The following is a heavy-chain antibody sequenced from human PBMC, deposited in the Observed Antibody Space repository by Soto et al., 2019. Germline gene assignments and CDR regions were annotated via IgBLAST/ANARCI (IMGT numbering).Heavy chain of an antibody. V-gene: IGHV4-59*01. Sequence: SETLSLTCTVSGGSISSYYWSWIRQPPGKGLEWIGYIYYSGSTNYNPSLKSRVTISVDTSKNQFSLKLSSVTAADTAVYYCARERGDAFDIWGQGTMVTVSS. J-gene: IGHJ3*02. CDR3: ARERGDAFDI. CDR2: IYYSGST. CDR1: GGSISSYY.